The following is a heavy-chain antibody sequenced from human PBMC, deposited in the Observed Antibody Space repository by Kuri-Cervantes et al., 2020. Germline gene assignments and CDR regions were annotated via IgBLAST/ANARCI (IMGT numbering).Heavy chain of an antibody. D-gene: IGHD3-22*01. CDR3: ARGAGDSRGTDFDY. V-gene: IGHV4-59*01. Sequence: SETLSLTCNVSGGSIRSYYWSWIRQPPGKGLEWIGYIYYSGSTNYNPSLKSRVTISVDMSKNQFSLRLNSVTATDTAVYYCARGAGDSRGTDFDYWGQGTLVTVSS. CDR2: IYYSGST. CDR1: GGSIRSYY. J-gene: IGHJ4*02.